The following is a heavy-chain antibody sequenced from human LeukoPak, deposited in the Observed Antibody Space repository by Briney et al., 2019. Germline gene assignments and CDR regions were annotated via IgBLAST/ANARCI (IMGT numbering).Heavy chain of an antibody. J-gene: IGHJ5*02. CDR2: FDPEDGET. CDR1: GGTFSSYA. D-gene: IGHD2-15*01. V-gene: IGHV1-24*01. Sequence: GASVKVSCKASGGTFSSYAISWVRQAPGKGLEWRGGFDPEDGETIYAQKFQGRVTMTEDTSTDPAYMEVSSLRSEDTAVYYCALTGYCSGGSRYSWLNWFDPWGQGTLVTVSS. CDR3: ALTGYCSGGSRYSWLNWFDP.